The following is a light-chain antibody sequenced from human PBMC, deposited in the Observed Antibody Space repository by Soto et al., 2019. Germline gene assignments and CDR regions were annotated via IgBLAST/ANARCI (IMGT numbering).Light chain of an antibody. CDR3: QHHISYPRT. CDR2: KAS. Sequence: DIRMTQSPSTLSASVGDRVIITCRASQRLTNELVWYQQKPGKAPNLLIYKASSLASGVPLRFSGSGSGTEFTLTISSLQPEDFATYYCQHHISYPRTFGQGTKVEIK. V-gene: IGKV1-5*03. CDR1: QRLTNE. J-gene: IGKJ1*01.